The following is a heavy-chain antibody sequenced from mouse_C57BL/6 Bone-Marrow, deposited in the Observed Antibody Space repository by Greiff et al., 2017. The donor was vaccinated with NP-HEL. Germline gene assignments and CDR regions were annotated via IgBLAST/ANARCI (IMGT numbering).Heavy chain of an antibody. CDR1: GFNITNSY. V-gene: IGHV14-3*01. J-gene: IGHJ2*01. Sequence: EVQLQQSVAELVRPGASVKLSCTASGFNITNSYMHWVKQRPEQGLEWIGTLDPANGSPKYAPKFQGKATITADKSSNTAYLQLSSLTSEDTAIYYCARTPTMGYWGQGTTLTVSS. D-gene: IGHD1-1*02. CDR3: ARTPTMGY. CDR2: LDPANGSP.